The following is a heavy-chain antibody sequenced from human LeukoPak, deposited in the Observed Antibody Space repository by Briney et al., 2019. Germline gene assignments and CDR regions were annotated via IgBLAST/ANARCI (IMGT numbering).Heavy chain of an antibody. Sequence: SETLSLTCTVSGGSISSYYWNWIRQPPGKGLEWIGYIYYNGSTNYNPSLKSRVTMSVDTSKNQFSLKLSSVTAADTAVYYCATYSYDGTGYYYRGFHIWGQGTMVTVSS. J-gene: IGHJ3*02. CDR1: GGSISSYY. CDR3: ATYSYDGTGYYYRGFHI. V-gene: IGHV4-59*01. D-gene: IGHD3-22*01. CDR2: IYYNGST.